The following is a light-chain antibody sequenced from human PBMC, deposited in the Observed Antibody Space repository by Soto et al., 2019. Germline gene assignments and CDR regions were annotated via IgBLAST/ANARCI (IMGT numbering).Light chain of an antibody. CDR3: QTWGTSYVL. J-gene: IGLJ3*02. Sequence: QPVLTQSPSASASLGASVKLNCTLSRGHSSYAIAWHQQQPEKGPRYLMRVNSDGRHSKGDGIPDRFSGSSSGAERYLISSSLQSEDEADYYCQTWGTSYVLFGGGTKVTVL. CDR2: VNSDGRH. CDR1: RGHSSYA. V-gene: IGLV4-69*01.